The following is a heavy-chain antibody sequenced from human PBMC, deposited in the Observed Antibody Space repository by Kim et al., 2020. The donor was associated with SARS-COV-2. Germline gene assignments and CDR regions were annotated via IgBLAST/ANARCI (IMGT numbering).Heavy chain of an antibody. Sequence: YADSVKGRFTISRDNSKNTLYLQMNSLRAEDTAVYYCARDRDDEDYFDYWGQGTLVTVSS. J-gene: IGHJ4*02. V-gene: IGHV3-33*01. CDR3: ARDRDDEDYFDY. D-gene: IGHD3-10*01.